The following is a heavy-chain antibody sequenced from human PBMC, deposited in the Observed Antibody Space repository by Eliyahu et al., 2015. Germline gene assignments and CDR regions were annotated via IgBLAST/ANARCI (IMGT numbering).Heavy chain of an antibody. CDR2: INPNSGGT. CDR3: ARVYNWNQVDYYDF. Sequence: QVQLVQSGAEVKKPGASVKVSCKASGYTFIGYYIHWVRQAPGQGLEWMGWINPNSGGTTYAQKFQGRVTLTRDTAISTAYMELSRLRSDDTAVYYCARVYNWNQVDYYDFWGQGTLVTVSS. V-gene: IGHV1-2*02. CDR1: GYTFIGYY. J-gene: IGHJ4*02. D-gene: IGHD1-20*01.